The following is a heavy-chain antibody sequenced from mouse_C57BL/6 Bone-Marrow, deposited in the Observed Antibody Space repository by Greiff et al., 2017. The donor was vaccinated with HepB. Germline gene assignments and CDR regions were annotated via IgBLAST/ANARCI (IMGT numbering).Heavy chain of an antibody. Sequence: VQLQQSGPELVKPGASVKISCKASGYTFTDYYMNWVKQSHGKSLEWIGDINPNNGGASYNQKFKGKATLTVDKSSSTAYMELRSLTSEDSAVYYCARSLTEGFAYWGQGTLVTVSA. CDR1: GYTFTDYY. V-gene: IGHV1-26*01. CDR2: INPNNGGA. D-gene: IGHD4-1*01. CDR3: ARSLTEGFAY. J-gene: IGHJ3*01.